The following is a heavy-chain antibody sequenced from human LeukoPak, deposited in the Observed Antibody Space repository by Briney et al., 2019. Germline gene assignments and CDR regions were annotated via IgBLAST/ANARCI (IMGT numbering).Heavy chain of an antibody. CDR1: GFTVSSNY. CDR3: ARVPGVAAAGTWDYYYYYMDV. Sequence: PGGSLRLSCAASGFTVSSNYMSWVRQAPGKGLEWVSYISSSSSTIYYADSVKGRFTISRDNAKNSLYLQMNSLRAEDTAVYYCARVPGVAAAGTWDYYYYYMDVWGKGTTVTVSS. D-gene: IGHD6-13*01. V-gene: IGHV3-48*01. CDR2: ISSSSSTI. J-gene: IGHJ6*03.